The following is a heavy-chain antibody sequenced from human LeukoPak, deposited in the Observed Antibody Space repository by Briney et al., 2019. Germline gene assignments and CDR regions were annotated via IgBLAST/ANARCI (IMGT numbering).Heavy chain of an antibody. Sequence: GGSLRLSCAASGFTFTSYWMSWVRQAPGKGLEWVANIKQDGSEKYYVDSVKGRFTISRDNAKNSLYLQMNSLRAEDTAVYYCARQHCSSNSCYSNWGQKTLVTVSS. V-gene: IGHV3-7*01. CDR3: ARQHCSSNSCYSN. D-gene: IGHD2-2*02. CDR2: IKQDGSEK. CDR1: GFTFTSYW. J-gene: IGHJ4*02.